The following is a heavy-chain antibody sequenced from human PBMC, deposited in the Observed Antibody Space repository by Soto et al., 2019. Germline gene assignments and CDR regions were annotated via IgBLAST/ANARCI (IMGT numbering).Heavy chain of an antibody. Sequence: PSEPLSLTCTVSGGSSSSGSYYWSWIRQPPGKGLEWIGNIYYTGSSDYNPSLKSRVIISRDTSKNQFSLKLSSVTAADTAVYYCARDRNVRGYSGYDQIRYYYSGLDVWGQGTTVTVSS. V-gene: IGHV4-61*01. D-gene: IGHD5-12*01. J-gene: IGHJ6*02. CDR1: GGSSSSGSYY. CDR3: ARDRNVRGYSGYDQIRYYYSGLDV. CDR2: IYYTGSS.